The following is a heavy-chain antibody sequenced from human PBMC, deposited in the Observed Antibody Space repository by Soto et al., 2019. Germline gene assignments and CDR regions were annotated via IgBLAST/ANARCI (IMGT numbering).Heavy chain of an antibody. J-gene: IGHJ6*02. V-gene: IGHV1-46*01. CDR2: INPSGGST. CDR3: ASPFLGVTMVRGVYYGMDV. Sequence: XSVKGSCRGSGYTFTGYYMHWVRQAPGHGLVWMGIINPSGGSTSYAQKFQGRVTMTRDTSTSTVHMKVSSLRSEDTAVYYCASPFLGVTMVRGVYYGMDVWRQGTTGTVSS. CDR1: GYTFTGYY. D-gene: IGHD3-10*01.